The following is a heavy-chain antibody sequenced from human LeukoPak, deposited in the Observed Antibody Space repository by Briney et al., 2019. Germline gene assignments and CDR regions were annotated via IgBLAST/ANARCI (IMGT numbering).Heavy chain of an antibody. J-gene: IGHJ6*04. CDR1: GFTLSTYG. V-gene: IGHV3-30*18. D-gene: IGHD3-10*02. Sequence: GGSLRLSCAAPGFTLSTYGMHWVRQAPGKGLEWVTFISYEGTIKRYADSVKGRFTISRDNSKNTLYLQMSSLRAEDTAVYYCAELGITMIGGVWGKGTTVTISS. CDR3: AELGITMIGGV. CDR2: ISYEGTIK.